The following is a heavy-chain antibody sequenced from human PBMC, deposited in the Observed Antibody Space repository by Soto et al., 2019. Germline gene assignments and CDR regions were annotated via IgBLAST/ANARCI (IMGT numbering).Heavy chain of an antibody. CDR2: IRQDGSEK. Sequence: PGGSLRLSCAASGFTFNSYGIHWVRQAPGKGLEWVGNIRQDGSEKNYVDSVKGRFTISRDNAKNSLYLQMNSLRAEDTAVYYCAREIVVARGASYFDYWGPGTLVTVSS. D-gene: IGHD2-2*01. J-gene: IGHJ4*02. CDR1: GFTFNSYG. V-gene: IGHV3-7*04. CDR3: AREIVVARGASYFDY.